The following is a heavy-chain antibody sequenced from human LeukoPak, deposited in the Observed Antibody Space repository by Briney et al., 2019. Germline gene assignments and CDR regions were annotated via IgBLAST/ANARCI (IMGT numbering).Heavy chain of an antibody. CDR1: GGTFSSYA. J-gene: IGHJ6*03. CDR2: IIPIFGTA. V-gene: IGHV1-69*13. CDR3: AREGKPAATPIYYYYYMDV. D-gene: IGHD2-2*01. Sequence: SVKVSCKASGGTFSSYAISWVRQAPGQGLEWMGGIIPIFGTANYAQKFQGRVTITADESTSTAYMELSSLRSEDTAVYYCAREGKPAATPIYYYYYMDVGGKGTTGTVS.